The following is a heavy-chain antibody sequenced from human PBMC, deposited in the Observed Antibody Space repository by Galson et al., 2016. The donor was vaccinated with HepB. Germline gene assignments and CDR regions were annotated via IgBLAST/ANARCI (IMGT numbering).Heavy chain of an antibody. CDR2: INYSGSNT. V-gene: IGHV3-23*01. J-gene: IGHJ4*02. CDR3: AKGRRYSDSGSYYVDY. CDR1: GFTFRSYD. D-gene: IGHD3-10*01. Sequence: LRLSCAASGFTFRSYDMSWVRQAPGKGLEWVSGINYSGSNTYYADSVKGRFTISRDNSKNTLYLQMNSLRVEDSAVYYCAKGRRYSDSGSYYVDYWGQGTLVTVSS.